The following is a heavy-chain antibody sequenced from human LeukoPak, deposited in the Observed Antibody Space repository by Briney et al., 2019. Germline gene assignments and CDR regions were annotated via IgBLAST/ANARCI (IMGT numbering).Heavy chain of an antibody. V-gene: IGHV1-24*01. CDR3: ATEANGYFLY. CDR1: GYTLTQLS. Sequence: GASVKVSCKVSGYTLTQLSIHWVRQAPGKGLEWMGGFDPEDGETIYAQQFQGGLIITEDTSTDTAYMEVSSLTTEDTAVYYCATEANGYFLYWGQGTLVTVSS. CDR2: FDPEDGET. D-gene: IGHD3-22*01. J-gene: IGHJ4*02.